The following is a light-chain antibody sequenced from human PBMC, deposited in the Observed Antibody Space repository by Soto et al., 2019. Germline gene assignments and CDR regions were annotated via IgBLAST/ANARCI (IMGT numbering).Light chain of an antibody. CDR2: EVS. V-gene: IGLV2-14*01. J-gene: IGLJ1*01. Sequence: QSALSQPASVSGSPGQSITISCTGTSSDVGGYKYVSWYQQHPGKAPKLMIYEVSNRPSGVSNRFSGSKSGNTASLTISGLQAEDEADYYCNSFTSVHTGVFRNGTKLTVL. CDR1: SSDVGGYKY. CDR3: NSFTSVHTGV.